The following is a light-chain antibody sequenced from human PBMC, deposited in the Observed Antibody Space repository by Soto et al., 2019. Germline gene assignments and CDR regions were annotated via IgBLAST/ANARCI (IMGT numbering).Light chain of an antibody. CDR3: GTWDSSLKGVV. V-gene: IGLV1-51*01. CDR1: SSNIGNNY. Sequence: QSVLTQPPSVSAAPGQKVTISCSGSSSNIGNNYVSWYQQLPGTAPKLLIYDNNKRPSGIPDRFSGSKSGTSATLGITGLQTGDEADYYCGTWDSSLKGVVFGGGTQLTVL. J-gene: IGLJ2*01. CDR2: DNN.